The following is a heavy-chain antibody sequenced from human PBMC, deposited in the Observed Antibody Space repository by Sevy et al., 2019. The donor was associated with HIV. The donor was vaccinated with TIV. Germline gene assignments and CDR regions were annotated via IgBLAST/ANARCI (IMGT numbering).Heavy chain of an antibody. V-gene: IGHV3-21*01. D-gene: IGHD2-15*01. CDR1: GFSFSSYT. Sequence: GGSLRLSCAGSGFSFSSYTINWVRQAPGKGLEWVASISSGGAYIHYGDSVKGRFTISRDKAKKSLFLQMNSLRVEDTAVYFCARGHSDSLTNFDYWGQGTLVTVSS. J-gene: IGHJ4*02. CDR2: ISSGGAYI. CDR3: ARGHSDSLTNFDY.